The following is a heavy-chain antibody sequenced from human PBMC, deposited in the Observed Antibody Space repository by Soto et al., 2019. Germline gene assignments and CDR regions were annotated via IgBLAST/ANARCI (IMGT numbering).Heavy chain of an antibody. Sequence: ASVKVSCKASGCTFTSYGISWVRQAPGQGLEWMGWISAYNGNTNYAQKLQGRVTMTTDTSTSTAYMELRSLRSDDTAVYYCARGAVLYYDFWSGYYTGEDYYYGMDVWGQGTTVTAP. CDR1: GCTFTSYG. CDR2: ISAYNGNT. V-gene: IGHV1-18*01. CDR3: ARGAVLYYDFWSGYYTGEDYYYGMDV. D-gene: IGHD3-3*01. J-gene: IGHJ6*02.